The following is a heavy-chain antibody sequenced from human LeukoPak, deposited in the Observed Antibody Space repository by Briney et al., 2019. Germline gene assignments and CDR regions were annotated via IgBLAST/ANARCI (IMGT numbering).Heavy chain of an antibody. CDR1: GYTFTGYY. CDR2: INPNTGGT. CDR3: ARVGDGLNDAFDI. J-gene: IGHJ3*02. V-gene: IGHV1-2*06. Sequence: ASVKVSCKASGYTFTGYYMNWVRQAPGQGLEWLGRINPNTGGTNFAQSFQGRVTMTRDTSITTAYMELSRLRSDDTAVYYCARVGDGLNDAFDIWGQGTMVTVSS. D-gene: IGHD5-24*01.